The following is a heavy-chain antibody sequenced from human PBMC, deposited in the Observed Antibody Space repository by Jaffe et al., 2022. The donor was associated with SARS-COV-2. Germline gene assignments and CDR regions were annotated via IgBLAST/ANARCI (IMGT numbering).Heavy chain of an antibody. CDR2: ISYDGSNK. V-gene: IGHV3-30-3*01. Sequence: QVQLVESGGGVVQPGRSLRLSCAASGFTFSSYAMHWVRQAPGKGLEWVAVISYDGSNKYYADSVKGRFTISRDNSKNTLYLQMNSLRAEDTAVYYCARDRAYCSGGSCYPPGFDYWGQGTLVTVSS. CDR3: ARDRAYCSGGSCYPPGFDY. J-gene: IGHJ4*02. D-gene: IGHD2-15*01. CDR1: GFTFSSYA.